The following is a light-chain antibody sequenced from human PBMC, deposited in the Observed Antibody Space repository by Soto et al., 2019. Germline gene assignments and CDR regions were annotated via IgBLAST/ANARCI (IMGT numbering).Light chain of an antibody. J-gene: IGKJ4*01. CDR3: QHRSNWPVLT. Sequence: EIVLTQSPATLSLSPGERATLSCRASQSVNNNVAWYQQRPGQPPRLLIYDAVYRPTGIPARFSGSGSGTDFTLTISSLESEDFAVYDCQHRSNWPVLTFGGGTRVEIK. V-gene: IGKV3-11*01. CDR2: DAV. CDR1: QSVNNN.